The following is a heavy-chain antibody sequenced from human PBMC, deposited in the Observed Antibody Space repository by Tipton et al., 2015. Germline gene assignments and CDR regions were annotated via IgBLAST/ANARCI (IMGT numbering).Heavy chain of an antibody. D-gene: IGHD1-1*01. CDR3: AREQGSTNYYFDT. J-gene: IGHJ4*02. Sequence: QVQLVQSGAEVKKPGASVKVSCTASGYTFTTYGISWVRQAPGQGLEWMGWMSVYNGNTIYQQKFQGRVTMTRDKSTNTAYMELRSLRSDDTAIYYCAREQGSTNYYFDTWGQGTLVTVPS. CDR1: GYTFTTYG. V-gene: IGHV1-18*01. CDR2: MSVYNGNT.